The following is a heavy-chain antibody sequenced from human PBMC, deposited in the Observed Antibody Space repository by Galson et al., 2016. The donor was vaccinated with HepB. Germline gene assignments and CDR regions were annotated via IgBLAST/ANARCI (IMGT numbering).Heavy chain of an antibody. Sequence: SLRLSCAASGYTFSSYNMNWVRQAPGKGLGWISSITTRSTYVFYADSVKGRFTISRDNSKNSLYLQMNSLRAEDTAIYYRSRSGAPPSGYDLLDYYYGLDLWGQGTTVTVSS. CDR2: ITTRSTYV. CDR3: SRSGAPPSGYDLLDYYYGLDL. V-gene: IGHV3-21*06. J-gene: IGHJ6*02. CDR1: GYTFSSYN. D-gene: IGHD5-12*01.